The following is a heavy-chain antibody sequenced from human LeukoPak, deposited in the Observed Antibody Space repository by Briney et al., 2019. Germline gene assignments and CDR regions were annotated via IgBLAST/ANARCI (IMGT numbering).Heavy chain of an antibody. D-gene: IGHD3-16*01. Sequence: GGSLRLSCVDSGFTFSSYWMSWFRQAPGKGLEWVANIKQDGSEKYYVDSVKGRFTISRDNAKNSLYLQMNSLRAEDTAVYYCARAGGGVFDYWGQGTLVTVSS. CDR3: ARAGGGVFDY. CDR2: IKQDGSEK. V-gene: IGHV3-7*03. J-gene: IGHJ4*02. CDR1: GFTFSSYW.